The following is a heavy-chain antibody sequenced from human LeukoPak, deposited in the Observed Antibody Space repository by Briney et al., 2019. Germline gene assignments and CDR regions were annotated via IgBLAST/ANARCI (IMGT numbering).Heavy chain of an antibody. J-gene: IGHJ6*02. CDR1: GFTFSNYW. CDR3: SRDSLSSCGGDCYSGLDV. V-gene: IGHV3-74*01. D-gene: IGHD2-21*02. Sequence: GVLRLSCAASGFTFSNYWMHWFRQAPGEALMWVSRIKSDGSSTTYADSVKGRFTISRDNAKNTLYLQMNSLRAEDTAVYYCSRDSLSSCGGDCYSGLDVWGQGTTVTVSS. CDR2: IKSDGSST.